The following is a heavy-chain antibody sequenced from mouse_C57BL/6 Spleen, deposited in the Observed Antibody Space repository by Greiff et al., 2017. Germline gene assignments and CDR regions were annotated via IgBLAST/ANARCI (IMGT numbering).Heavy chain of an antibody. V-gene: IGHV1-55*01. Sequence: QVQLQQSGAELVKPGASVKMSCKASGYTFTSYWITWVKQRPGQGLEWIGDIYPGSGSTNYNEKFKSKATLTVDKSSSTAYMQLSSLTSEDSAVYYCAREGTGPWFAYWGQGTLVTVSA. CDR3: AREGTGPWFAY. J-gene: IGHJ3*01. CDR2: IYPGSGST. D-gene: IGHD4-1*01. CDR1: GYTFTSYW.